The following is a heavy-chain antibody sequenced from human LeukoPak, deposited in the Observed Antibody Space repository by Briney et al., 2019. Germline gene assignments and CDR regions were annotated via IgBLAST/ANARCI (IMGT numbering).Heavy chain of an antibody. V-gene: IGHV4-31*03. D-gene: IGHD1-7*01. CDR1: GGSISSGGYY. CDR3: AGGITGTTFDY. CDR2: IYYSGST. Sequence: PSETLSLTCTVSGGSISSGGYYGSWIRQHPGKGLEWIGYIYYSGSTYYNPSLKSRVTISVDTSKDQFSLKLSSVAAADTAVYYCAGGITGTTFDYWGQGTLVTVSS. J-gene: IGHJ4*02.